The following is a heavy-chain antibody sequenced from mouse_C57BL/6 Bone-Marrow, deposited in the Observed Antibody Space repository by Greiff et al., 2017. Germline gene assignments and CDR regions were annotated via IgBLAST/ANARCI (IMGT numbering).Heavy chain of an antibody. J-gene: IGHJ2*01. D-gene: IGHD1-1*01. CDR1: GFTFSNYW. V-gene: IGHV6-3*01. CDR3: TGPITTVSHYFDY. Sequence: EVQLVESGGGLVQPGGSMKLSCVASGFTFSNYWMNWVRQSPEKGLEWVAQIRLKSDNYATHYAESVKGRFTISRDDSNSSVYLQMNNLRAEDTGIYYCTGPITTVSHYFDYWGQGTTLTVSS. CDR2: IRLKSDNYAT.